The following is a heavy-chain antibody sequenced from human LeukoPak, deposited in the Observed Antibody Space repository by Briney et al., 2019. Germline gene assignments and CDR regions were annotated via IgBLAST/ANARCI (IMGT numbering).Heavy chain of an antibody. J-gene: IGHJ4*02. D-gene: IGHD1-26*01. Sequence: ASETLSLTCTVSGGSISSSSYYWGWIRQPPGKGLEWIGSIYYSGSTYYNPSLESRVTISVDTSKNQFSLKLSSVTAADTAVYYCASPGSYLSPVDYWGQGTLVTVSS. CDR2: IYYSGST. CDR3: ASPGSYLSPVDY. CDR1: GGSISSSSYY. V-gene: IGHV4-39*01.